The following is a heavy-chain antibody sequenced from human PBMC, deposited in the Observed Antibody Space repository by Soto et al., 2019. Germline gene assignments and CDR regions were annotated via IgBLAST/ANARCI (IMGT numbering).Heavy chain of an antibody. J-gene: IGHJ6*02. V-gene: IGHV2-5*01. D-gene: IGHD3-10*01. CDR3: VHNGHFGSWTDGMYYYDRRDV. Sequence: QITLKESGPTLVKHTQTLTLTCTLSGLSLSTSGLGVGWIRQPPGKALEWIALIYWNDNKRYSPSLKSRLTITQDNSKSQVVLTMTTMAPMDTAPYCCVHNGHFGSWTDGMYYYDRRDVWGQGATGTVSS. CDR2: IYWNDNK. CDR1: GLSLSTSGLG.